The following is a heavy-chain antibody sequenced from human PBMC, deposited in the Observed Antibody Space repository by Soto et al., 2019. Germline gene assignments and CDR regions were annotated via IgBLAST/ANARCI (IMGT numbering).Heavy chain of an antibody. CDR1: GVSISDTSYY. CDR2: IYFNGNT. Sequence: QLQLQESGPGLVKPSETQSLTCNVSGVSISDTSYYWGWIRQPPGKGLEWIGTIYFNGNTFYNPSLKSRLTISVDTSKNQISLRLISVTAADTAVYYCARQGSYWGQGTLVAVSS. V-gene: IGHV4-39*01. CDR3: ARQGSY. J-gene: IGHJ4*02.